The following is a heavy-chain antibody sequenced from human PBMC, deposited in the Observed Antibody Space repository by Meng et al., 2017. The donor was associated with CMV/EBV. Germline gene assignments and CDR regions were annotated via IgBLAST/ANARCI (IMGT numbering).Heavy chain of an antibody. CDR3: ARSLTGTGYFFDY. J-gene: IGHJ4*02. D-gene: IGHD1/OR15-1a*01. CDR2: ISGNSGST. V-gene: IGHV3-23*01. Sequence: GESLKISCAASGFTFDIYGLHWARQAPGKGLEWVSSISGNSGSTYYADSVKGRFTISRDNSKNTLYLQMNSLRAEDTAVYYCARSLTGTGYFFDYWGQGTLVTVSS. CDR1: GFTFDIYG.